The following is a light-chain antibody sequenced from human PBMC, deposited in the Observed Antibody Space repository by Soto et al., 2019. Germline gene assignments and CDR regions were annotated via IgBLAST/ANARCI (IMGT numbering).Light chain of an antibody. CDR3: CSYAGSYTFVV. J-gene: IGLJ2*01. CDR2: DVS. V-gene: IGLV2-11*01. Sequence: QSALTQPRSVSGSPGQSVTISCTGTSSDVGGYNYVSWYQQHTGKAPKLMIYDVSKRPSWVPDRFSGSKSGNTASLTISGLQAEDEADYYCCSYAGSYTFVVVCGGTKVTVL. CDR1: SSDVGGYNY.